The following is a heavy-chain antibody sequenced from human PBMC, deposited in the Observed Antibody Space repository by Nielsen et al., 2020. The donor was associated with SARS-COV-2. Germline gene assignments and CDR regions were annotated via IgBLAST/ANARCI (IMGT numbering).Heavy chain of an antibody. CDR1: GCSISSGDYY. CDR3: AGAIRWFDP. Sequence: SDTLSLTCTVSGCSISSGDYYWTLIRQPPGMGLEYIGYISYSGSTYYDPSLKSRVTISVDTSKNQFSLKLSSVTAADTAVYYCAGAIRWFDPWGQGTLVTVSS. D-gene: IGHD2-2*02. V-gene: IGHV4-30-4*02. J-gene: IGHJ5*02. CDR2: ISYSGST.